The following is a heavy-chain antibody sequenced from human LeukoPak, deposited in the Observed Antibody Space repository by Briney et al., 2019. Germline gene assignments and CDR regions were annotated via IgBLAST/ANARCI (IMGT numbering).Heavy chain of an antibody. V-gene: IGHV3-69-1*01. D-gene: IGHD6-13*01. J-gene: IGHJ5*02. CDR3: ARGTIAAAGDNWFDP. CDR1: VFTFTVYA. CDR2: FSGASTT. Sequence: GGSLRLSCAPSVFTFTVYAVSWVRQAPGKGLEWVSTFSGASTTFYADALKGRVTISRDKAKNSLYLQMNSLRAEDTAMYYCARGTIAAAGDNWFDPWGQGTLVTVSS.